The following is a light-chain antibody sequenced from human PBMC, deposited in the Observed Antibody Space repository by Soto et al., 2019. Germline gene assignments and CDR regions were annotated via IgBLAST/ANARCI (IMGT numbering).Light chain of an antibody. J-gene: IGLJ2*01. Sequence: QAVVTQEPSLTVSPGGTVTLTCASSTGAVTSGYYPNWFQQKPGQAPRALIXSTSXKHSWTPARFSXPLLGXKXAXTLXGXXXXXXAEYYCLLYYGGAQLVFGGGTKVTVL. V-gene: IGLV7-43*01. CDR1: TGAVTSGYY. CDR2: STS. CDR3: LLYYGGAQLV.